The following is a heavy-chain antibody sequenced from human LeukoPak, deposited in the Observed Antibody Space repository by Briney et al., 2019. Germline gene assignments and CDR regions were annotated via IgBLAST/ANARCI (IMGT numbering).Heavy chain of an antibody. J-gene: IGHJ4*02. V-gene: IGHV1-18*01. CDR2: ISAYNGNT. CDR3: ARVSLGGYCSSTSCYY. D-gene: IGHD2-2*03. Sequence: ASVKVSCKASGYTFTSYGISWVRQAPGQGLEWMGWISAYNGNTNYAQKLQGRVTMTTDTSTSTAYMELRSLRSDDTAVYYCARVSLGGYCSSTSCYYWGRGTLVTVSS. CDR1: GYTFTSYG.